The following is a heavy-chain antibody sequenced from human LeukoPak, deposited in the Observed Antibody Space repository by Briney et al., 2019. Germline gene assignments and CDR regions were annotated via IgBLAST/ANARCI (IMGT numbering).Heavy chain of an antibody. V-gene: IGHV3-23*01. CDR3: AKGYTSGWYYFDY. CDR2: ISGSGGST. J-gene: IGHJ4*02. CDR1: GLTFSSYA. Sequence: GGSLRLSCAASGLTFSSYAMSWVRQAPGKGLEWVSAISGSGGSTYYADSVKGHFTISRDNSKNTLYLQMNSLRAEDTAVYYCAKGYTSGWYYFDYWGPGTLVTVSS. D-gene: IGHD6-19*01.